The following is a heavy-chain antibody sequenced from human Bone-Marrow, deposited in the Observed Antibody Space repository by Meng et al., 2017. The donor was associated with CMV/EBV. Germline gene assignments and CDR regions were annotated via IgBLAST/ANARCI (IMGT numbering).Heavy chain of an antibody. D-gene: IGHD2-2*01. CDR1: GYSFTSYW. V-gene: IGHV5-51*01. J-gene: IGHJ5*02. CDR2: IYPGDSDT. CDR3: ARQRVVVPAATSGWFDP. Sequence: KVSCKGSGYSFTSYWIAWVRQMPGKGLEWMGIIYPGDSDTRYSPSFQGQVTISADKSISTAYLQWSSLKASDTAMYYCARQRVVVPAATSGWFDPWGQGTLVT.